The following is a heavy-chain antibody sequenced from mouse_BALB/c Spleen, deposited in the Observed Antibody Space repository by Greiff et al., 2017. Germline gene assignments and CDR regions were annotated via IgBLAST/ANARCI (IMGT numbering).Heavy chain of an antibody. D-gene: IGHD2-2*01. V-gene: IGHV5-12-1*01. CDR1: GFAFSSYD. J-gene: IGHJ2*01. Sequence: EVKLVESGGGLVKPGGSLKLSCAASGFAFSSYDMSWVRQTPEKRLEWVAYISSGGGSTYYPDTVKGRFTISRDNAKNTLYLQMSSLKSEDTAMYYCARPGGYLYYFDYWGQGTTLTVSS. CDR2: ISSGGGST. CDR3: ARPGGYLYYFDY.